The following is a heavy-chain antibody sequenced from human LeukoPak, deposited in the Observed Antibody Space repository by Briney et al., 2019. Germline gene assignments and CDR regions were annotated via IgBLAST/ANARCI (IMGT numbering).Heavy chain of an antibody. D-gene: IGHD3-3*01. V-gene: IGHV3-30-3*01. J-gene: IGHJ3*01. CDR3: ARDRSVYANDAFVF. Sequence: QPGRSLRLSCAASGFTFSDYAIDWVRQAPGKGLEWVAVLSYGGTNKYYADSVKGRFTISRDNSKNTMFLQMNSLRAEDTAVYHYARDRSVYANDAFVFLGQGTMVTVSS. CDR2: LSYGGTNK. CDR1: GFTFSDYA.